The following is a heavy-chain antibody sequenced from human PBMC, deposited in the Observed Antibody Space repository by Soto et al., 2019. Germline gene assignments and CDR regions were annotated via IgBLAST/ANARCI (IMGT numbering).Heavy chain of an antibody. Sequence: SETLSLTCTVSGGSISAYYWSWIRKPPGKALEWIGYIYYSGSTHYKPTLQRRVSISVDTAKSQFSLRLISVTAADAAVYYCARMGIEYSTPSFGDWGQGIWVIVAS. CDR2: IYYSGST. CDR1: GGSISAYY. CDR3: ARMGIEYSTPSFGD. J-gene: IGHJ4*02. D-gene: IGHD7-27*01. V-gene: IGHV4-59*13.